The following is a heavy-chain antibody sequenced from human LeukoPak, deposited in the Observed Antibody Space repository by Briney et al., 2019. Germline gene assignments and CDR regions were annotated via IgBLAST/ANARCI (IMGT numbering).Heavy chain of an antibody. CDR2: IFYSGST. Sequence: SETLSLTCTVSGGSMSSYYWSWIRQPPGKGLEWIGYIFYSGSTEYNPSLKTPITISVDTSKNQFSLKLRSVTAADTAVYYCARDLTGTTLHSAFDIWGQGTMVTVSS. V-gene: IGHV4-59*01. CDR1: GGSMSSYY. D-gene: IGHD1-7*01. CDR3: ARDLTGTTLHSAFDI. J-gene: IGHJ3*02.